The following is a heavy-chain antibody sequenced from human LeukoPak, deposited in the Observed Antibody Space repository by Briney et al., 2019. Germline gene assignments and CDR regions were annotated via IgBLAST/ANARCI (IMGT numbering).Heavy chain of an antibody. V-gene: IGHV3-23*01. CDR3: AKDATASPYFHWFDN. CDR2: ISSGDRT. D-gene: IGHD3-9*01. J-gene: IGHJ4*02. Sequence: GGSLRLSCAASGFTFSYYWMPWVRQAPGKGLEWGAGISSGDRTFHAESVKGRFTISRDKSKDKLYLQMNSLRAEDTAVYYCAKDATASPYFHWFDNWGQGTQVIVSS. CDR1: GFTFSYYW.